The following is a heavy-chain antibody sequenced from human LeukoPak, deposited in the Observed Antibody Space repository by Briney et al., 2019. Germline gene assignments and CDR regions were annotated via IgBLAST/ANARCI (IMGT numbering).Heavy chain of an antibody. Sequence: PSETLSLTCTVSGGSISSSSYYWGWIRQPPGKGLEWIGSIYYSGSTYYNPPLKSRVTVSVDTSKNQFSLKLSSVTAADTAVYYCARLATPPFYSGSYAEDYWGQGTLVTVSS. V-gene: IGHV4-39*01. CDR3: ARLATPPFYSGSYAEDY. CDR2: IYYSGST. J-gene: IGHJ4*02. CDR1: GGSISSSSYY. D-gene: IGHD1-26*01.